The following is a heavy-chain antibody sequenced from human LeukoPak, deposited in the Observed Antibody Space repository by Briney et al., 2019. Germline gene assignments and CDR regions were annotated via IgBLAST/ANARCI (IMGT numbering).Heavy chain of an antibody. D-gene: IGHD3-22*01. Sequence: GGSLRLSCAASGFTFSSYSMNWVRQAPGKGLEWVSSISSSSSYIYYADSVKVRFTISRDNAKNSLYLQMNSLRAEDTAVYYCARGITYYYDSSGYYYGYWGQGTLVTVSS. CDR1: GFTFSSYS. CDR3: ARGITYYYDSSGYYYGY. J-gene: IGHJ4*02. V-gene: IGHV3-21*01. CDR2: ISSSSSYI.